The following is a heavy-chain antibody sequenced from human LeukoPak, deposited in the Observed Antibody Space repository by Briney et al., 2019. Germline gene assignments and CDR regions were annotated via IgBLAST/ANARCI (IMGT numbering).Heavy chain of an antibody. J-gene: IGHJ4*02. CDR3: ARGPYSSGWYSDY. D-gene: IGHD6-19*01. V-gene: IGHV1-8*01. CDR2: MNPNSGNT. Sequence: GWMNPNSGNTGYAQKFQGRVTMTRNTSISTAYMGLSSLRSEDTAVYYCARGPYSSGWYSDYWGQGALVTVSS.